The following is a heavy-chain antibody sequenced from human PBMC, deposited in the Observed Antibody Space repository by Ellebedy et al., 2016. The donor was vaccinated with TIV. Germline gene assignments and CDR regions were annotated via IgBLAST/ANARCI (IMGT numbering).Heavy chain of an antibody. J-gene: IGHJ4*02. CDR1: GGSISSSSYH. D-gene: IGHD2-15*01. CDR2: IHYSGST. Sequence: SETLSLTCSVSGGSISSSSYHWGWIRQPPGKGLEWIGSIHYSGSTNYNPSLKSRLTFSVDTSKNQFSLKLSSVTAADTAVYYCARDCSGGSCYWGQGTLVTVSS. CDR3: ARDCSGGSCY. V-gene: IGHV4-39*02.